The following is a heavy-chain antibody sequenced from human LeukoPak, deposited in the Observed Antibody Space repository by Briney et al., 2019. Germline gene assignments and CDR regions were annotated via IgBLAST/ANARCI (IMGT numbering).Heavy chain of an antibody. CDR1: VFTFSSYN. CDR3: ARDPYSGNYGAYYYYYMDV. Sequence: GGSLRLSCAAPVFTFSSYNMNWVRPAPGKGLEWVSSITSSNTYIYYADSVRGRFTISRDNAKNSLYLQMNSLRAEDTAVYFCARDPYSGNYGAYYYYYMDVWGKGTTVTISS. V-gene: IGHV3-21*01. J-gene: IGHJ6*03. CDR2: ITSSNTYI. D-gene: IGHD1-26*01.